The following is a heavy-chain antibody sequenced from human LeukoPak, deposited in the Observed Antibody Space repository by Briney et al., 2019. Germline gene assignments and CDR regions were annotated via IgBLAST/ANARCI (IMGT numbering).Heavy chain of an antibody. CDR2: IYPGDSDT. J-gene: IGHJ4*02. CDR3: ARQASLFYYGSGSSPWYFDY. Sequence: GGSLKISCKGSGYSFTSYWIGWVRQMPGKGLEWMGIIYPGDSDTRYSPSSQGQVTISADKSISTAYLQWSSLKASDTAMYYCARQASLFYYGSGSSPWYFDYWGQGTLVTVSS. V-gene: IGHV5-51*01. D-gene: IGHD3-10*01. CDR1: GYSFTSYW.